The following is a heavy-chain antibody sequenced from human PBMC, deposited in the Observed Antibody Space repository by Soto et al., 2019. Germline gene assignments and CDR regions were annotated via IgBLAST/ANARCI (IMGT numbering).Heavy chain of an antibody. CDR1: GFTFSDYA. J-gene: IGHJ4*02. V-gene: IGHV3-23*01. CDR2: ISGSGGIT. D-gene: IGHD5-12*01. Sequence: GGSLRLSCAASGFTFSDYAMYWVRQAPGKGLEWVSGISGSGGITYYADSVKGRFTVSRDNSRNTLFLQMSSLRAEDTAVYFCAKVYPPISVAQHYFAYWGQGTLVTVSS. CDR3: AKVYPPISVAQHYFAY.